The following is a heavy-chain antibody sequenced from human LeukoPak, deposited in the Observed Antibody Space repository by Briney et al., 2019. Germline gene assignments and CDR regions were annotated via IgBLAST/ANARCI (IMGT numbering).Heavy chain of an antibody. CDR3: ARGYPIDY. D-gene: IGHD1-14*01. Sequence: PSETLSLTCSVSGGSISSSSYYSGWIRQPPGKGLEWIGSIYYSGSTYYNPSLKSRVTISVDTSKNQFSLKLSSVTAADTAVYYCARGYPIDYWGQGTLVTVSS. J-gene: IGHJ4*02. CDR2: IYYSGST. V-gene: IGHV4-39*07. CDR1: GGSISSSSYY.